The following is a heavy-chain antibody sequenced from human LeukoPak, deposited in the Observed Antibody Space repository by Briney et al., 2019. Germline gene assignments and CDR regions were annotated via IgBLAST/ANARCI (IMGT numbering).Heavy chain of an antibody. V-gene: IGHV3-30*04. CDR3: ARSLRVRGVPDYMDV. J-gene: IGHJ6*03. D-gene: IGHD3-10*01. CDR2: ISYDGSNK. CDR1: GFTFSSYA. Sequence: GRSLRLSCAASGFTFSSYAMHWVRQAPGKGLEWVAVISYDGSNKYYADSVKGRFTISRDNSKNTLYLQMNSLRAEDTAVYYCARSLRVRGVPDYMDVWGKGTTVIISS.